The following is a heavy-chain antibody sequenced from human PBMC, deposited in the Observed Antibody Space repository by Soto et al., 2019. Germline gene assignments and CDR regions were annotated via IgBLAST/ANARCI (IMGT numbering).Heavy chain of an antibody. CDR2: IHYSGST. Sequence: QLQLQESDPGLVKPSETLSLTCTVSGGSIGSSRNYYWWGWIRQPPGKGPEWIGNIHYSGSTYYSTSLKSRVTISVDTSKNQFSLKLSSVTAADTAVYYCAKFEREVGGLAFDIWGQGTMVTVSS. D-gene: IGHD1-26*01. V-gene: IGHV4-39*01. CDR1: GGSIGSSRNY. CDR3: AKFEREVGGLAFDI. J-gene: IGHJ3*02.